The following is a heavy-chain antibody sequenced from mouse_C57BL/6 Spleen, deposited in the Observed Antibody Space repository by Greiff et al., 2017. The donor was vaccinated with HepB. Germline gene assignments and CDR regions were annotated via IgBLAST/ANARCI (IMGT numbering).Heavy chain of an antibody. J-gene: IGHJ2*01. Sequence: VQLQQSGAELVRPGASVKLSCTASGFNIKDDYMHWVKQRPEQGLEWIGWIDPENGDTEYASKFQGKATITADTSSNTAYLQLSSLTSEDTAVYYCSTGYGSSLYFDYWGQGTTLTVSS. CDR1: GFNIKDDY. CDR3: STGYGSSLYFDY. V-gene: IGHV14-4*01. D-gene: IGHD1-1*01. CDR2: IDPENGDT.